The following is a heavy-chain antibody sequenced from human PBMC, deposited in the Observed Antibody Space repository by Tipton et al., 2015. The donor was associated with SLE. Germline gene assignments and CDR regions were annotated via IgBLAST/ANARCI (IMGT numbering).Heavy chain of an antibody. CDR1: GFTFSDYY. CDR2: ISSSSSYT. Sequence: GSLRLSCAASGFTFSDYYMSWIRQAPGKGLEWVSYISSSSSYTNYADSVKGRFTISRDNAKNSLYLQMNSLRAEDTAVYYCARDSHYYGSGSYTDYWGQGTLVTVSS. V-gene: IGHV3-11*06. CDR3: ARDSHYYGSGSYTDY. J-gene: IGHJ4*02. D-gene: IGHD3-10*01.